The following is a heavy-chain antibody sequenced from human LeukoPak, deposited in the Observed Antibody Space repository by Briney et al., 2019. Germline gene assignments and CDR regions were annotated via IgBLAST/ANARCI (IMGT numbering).Heavy chain of an antibody. CDR3: ARDLKNYGHLGPLDY. D-gene: IGHD3-10*01. CDR1: GYTFTGYY. V-gene: IGHV1-2*02. Sequence: ASVKVSCKASGYTFTGYYIHWVRQAPGQGLEWMGWINPSSGGTNYAQKFQGRVTMTRDTSISTAYMELSSLRSDDTAVYFCARDLKNYGHLGPLDYWGQGTLVTVSS. J-gene: IGHJ4*02. CDR2: INPSSGGT.